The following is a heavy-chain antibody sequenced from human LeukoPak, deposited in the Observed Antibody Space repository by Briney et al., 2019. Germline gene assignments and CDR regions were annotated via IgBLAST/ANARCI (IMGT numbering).Heavy chain of an antibody. D-gene: IGHD2-21*02. CDR1: KFTFNNYA. J-gene: IGHJ3*02. Sequence: GGSLRLSCLASKFTFNNYAMTWVRQAPGKGLEWVAFIRYDGSNKYYADSVKGRFTISRDNSKNTLYLQMNSLRAQDTAVYYCARDGDQGAFDIWGQGTMVTVSS. V-gene: IGHV3-30*02. CDR3: ARDGDQGAFDI. CDR2: IRYDGSNK.